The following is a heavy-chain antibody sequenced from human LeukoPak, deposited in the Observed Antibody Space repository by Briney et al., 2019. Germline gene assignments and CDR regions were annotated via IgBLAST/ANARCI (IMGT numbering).Heavy chain of an antibody. Sequence: SETLSLTCTVSGGSISSSSYYWGWIRQPPGKGLEWIGSIYYSGNTYYNPSLRSRVTISVDTSKNQFSLKLSSVTAADTAVYYCARGSGGVVWVDYWGQGTLVTVSS. J-gene: IGHJ4*02. D-gene: IGHD3-10*01. CDR2: IYYSGNT. CDR3: ARGSGGVVWVDY. V-gene: IGHV4-39*01. CDR1: GGSISSSSYY.